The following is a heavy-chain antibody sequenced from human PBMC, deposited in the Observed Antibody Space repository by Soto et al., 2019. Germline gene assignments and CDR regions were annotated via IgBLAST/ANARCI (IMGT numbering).Heavy chain of an antibody. J-gene: IGHJ5*02. V-gene: IGHV1-46*01. CDR1: GYTFTSYY. D-gene: IGHD6-13*01. Sequence: ASVKVSCKASGYTFTSYYMHWVRQAPGQGLEWMGIINPSGGSTSYAQKFQGRVTMTRDTSTSTVYMELSSLRSEDTAVYYCARVEIAAAATNWLDPWGQGPLVTVSS. CDR3: ARVEIAAAATNWLDP. CDR2: INPSGGST.